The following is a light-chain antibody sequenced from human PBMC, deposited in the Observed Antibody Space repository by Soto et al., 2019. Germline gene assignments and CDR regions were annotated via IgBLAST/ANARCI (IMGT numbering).Light chain of an antibody. J-gene: IGKJ4*01. CDR1: RSVNTF. V-gene: IGKV3-11*01. CDR2: DAS. CDR3: HQRSSWPLT. Sequence: VLTQSPATLSLSPGESATLSCTASRSVNTFLSWYQHRPGQAPRLIMSDASNRAPGSPARFSGSGSGTDFTLTISSLEPEDFGVYYCHQRSSWPLTFGGGTKVDIK.